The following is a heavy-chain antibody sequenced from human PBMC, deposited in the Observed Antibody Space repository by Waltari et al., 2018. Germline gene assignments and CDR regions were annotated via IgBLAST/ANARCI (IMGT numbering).Heavy chain of an antibody. Sequence: EVQLVESGGGLVQPGGSLRLSCAASGFTFSSYSMNWFRQAPGKGLEWVSCISGDSGSIHYADSVKGRITVSRDNAKNSLYLQMSSLTAEDTAVFYCARDRDWAFDIWGQGTMVTVSS. V-gene: IGHV3-48*04. J-gene: IGHJ3*02. CDR1: GFTFSSYS. CDR3: ARDRDWAFDI. CDR2: ISGDSGSI. D-gene: IGHD2-21*01.